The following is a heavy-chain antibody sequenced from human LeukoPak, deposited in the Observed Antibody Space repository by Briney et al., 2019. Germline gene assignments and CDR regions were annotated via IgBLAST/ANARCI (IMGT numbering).Heavy chain of an antibody. V-gene: IGHV3-7*01. Sequence: PGGSLRLSCAASGFTLSSYWMSWVRQVPGKGLEWVANINQDGSAKYYVDSVKGRFTISRDNAKNSLYLQTNSLRAEDTAVYYCARDAPGLGIDYWGQGTLVTVSS. CDR3: ARDAPGLGIDY. CDR2: INQDGSAK. J-gene: IGHJ4*02. D-gene: IGHD7-27*01. CDR1: GFTLSSYW.